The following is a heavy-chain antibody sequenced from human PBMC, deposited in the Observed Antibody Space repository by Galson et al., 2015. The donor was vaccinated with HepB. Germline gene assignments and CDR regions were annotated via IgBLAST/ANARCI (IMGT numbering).Heavy chain of an antibody. CDR1: GGSISRYY. J-gene: IGHJ6*02. Sequence: SEFLSLPCTVPGGSISRYYWSWIRQPPGKGLEWIGYIYYSGSTNYNPSLKSRVTISVDTSKNQFSLKLSSVTAADTAVYYCARDRGVLDYYYGIDVWGQGTTVSVSS. CDR2: IYYSGST. V-gene: IGHV4-59*01. D-gene: IGHD3-10*01. CDR3: ARDRGVLDYYYGIDV.